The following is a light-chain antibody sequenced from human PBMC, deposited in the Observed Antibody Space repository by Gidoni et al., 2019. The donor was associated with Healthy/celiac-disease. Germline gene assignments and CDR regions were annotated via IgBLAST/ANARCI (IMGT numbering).Light chain of an antibody. V-gene: IGKV1-39*01. CDR1: QSISSY. CDR3: QQSYSTPF. CDR2: AAS. J-gene: IGKJ2*01. Sequence: DIQMTQSPSSLSASVGDRVTITCRASQSISSYLNWYQQKPGKAPKLLIYAASSLRSGVPSRFSGSGSGTDFTLTISSLQPEDFATYYCQQSYSTPFFGQXTRLEIK.